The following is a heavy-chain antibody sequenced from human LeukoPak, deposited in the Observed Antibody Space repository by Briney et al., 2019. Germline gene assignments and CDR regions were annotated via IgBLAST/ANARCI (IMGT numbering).Heavy chain of an antibody. J-gene: IGHJ6*03. V-gene: IGHV4-39*07. CDR3: ARGSSGPGYYYYYMDV. CDR2: IYYSGST. D-gene: IGHD6-19*01. CDR1: GGSTSSSSYY. Sequence: SETLSLTCTVSGGSTSSSSYYWGWIRQPPGKGLEWIGSIYYSGSTYYNPSLKSRVTISVDTSKNQFSLKLSSVTAADTAVYYCARGSSGPGYYYYYMDVWGKGTTVTVSS.